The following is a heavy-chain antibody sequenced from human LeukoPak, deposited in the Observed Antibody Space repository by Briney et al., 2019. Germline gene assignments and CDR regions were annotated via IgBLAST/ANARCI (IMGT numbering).Heavy chain of an antibody. V-gene: IGHV3-23*01. CDR2: IIGSGGNT. D-gene: IGHD3-10*02. Sequence: GGSLRLSCAASGFTFYTYAMTWVRQAPGKGLEWVSTIIGSGGNTFYADSVKGRFTISRDNAQQSLYLQMNSLRADDTALYYCVMLFAPWGQGALVTVSS. CDR3: VMLFAP. CDR1: GFTFYTYA. J-gene: IGHJ5*02.